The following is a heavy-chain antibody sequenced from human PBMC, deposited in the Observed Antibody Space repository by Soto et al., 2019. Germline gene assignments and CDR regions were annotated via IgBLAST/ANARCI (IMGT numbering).Heavy chain of an antibody. D-gene: IGHD3-22*01. J-gene: IGHJ4*02. CDR1: GDTFSTYS. CDR2: IIPILGIP. CDR3: ARERSRYDRSGYYRPDY. V-gene: IGHV1-69*09. Sequence: QVQLVQSGAEVKKPGSSVKVSCKVSGDTFSTYSISWVRQAPGQGLEWLGGIIPILGIPSYAQRFQDRVTITADKSTRTADMELSSLRSEDTAVYYCARERSRYDRSGYYRPDYWGQGTLVTVSS.